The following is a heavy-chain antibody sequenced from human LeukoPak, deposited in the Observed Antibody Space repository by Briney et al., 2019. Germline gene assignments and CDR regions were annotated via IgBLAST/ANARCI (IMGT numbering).Heavy chain of an antibody. CDR1: GFIFDDYT. D-gene: IGHD5-18*01. Sequence: GGSLRLSCEASGFIFDDYTMHWVRLAPGKGLEWVSLINWEDDGTKYADSVKGRFAIFRDNAKASLYLQMNSLRAEDTAVYYCARGLSGVTGYTYGRGIDYWGQGTLVTVSS. CDR2: INWEDDGT. J-gene: IGHJ4*02. CDR3: ARGLSGVTGYTYGRGIDY. V-gene: IGHV3-43*01.